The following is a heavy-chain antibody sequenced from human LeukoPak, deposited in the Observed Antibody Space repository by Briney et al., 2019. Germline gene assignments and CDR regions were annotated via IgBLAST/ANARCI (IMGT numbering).Heavy chain of an antibody. J-gene: IGHJ5*02. CDR1: GGSISSSSYY. Sequence: TSETLSLTCTVSGGSISSSSYYWGWIRQPPGKGLEWIGSIYYSGSTYYNPSLKSRVTISVDTSKNQFSLKQRSVTAADTAVYYCASRITIFERGPAAPFDPWGQGTLVTVSS. D-gene: IGHD3-9*01. V-gene: IGHV4-39*01. CDR2: IYYSGST. CDR3: ASRITIFERGPAAPFDP.